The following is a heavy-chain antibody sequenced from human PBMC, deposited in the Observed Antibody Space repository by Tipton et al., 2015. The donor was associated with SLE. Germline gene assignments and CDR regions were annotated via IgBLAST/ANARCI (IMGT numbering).Heavy chain of an antibody. D-gene: IGHD4-17*01. CDR2: IKSEEDGGTT. CDR3: ITDPVKQVLSDYGDYFDAFAI. CDR1: GFTFNRAW. Sequence: GSLRLSCAASGFTFNRAWMNWVRRAPGMGLEWVGRIKSEEDGGTTDYSSVVKGRFTISRDDSQNTVYLQMNSLQNDDTAVYYCITDPVKQVLSDYGDYFDAFAIWGQGTKVTVSA. V-gene: IGHV3-15*01. J-gene: IGHJ3*02.